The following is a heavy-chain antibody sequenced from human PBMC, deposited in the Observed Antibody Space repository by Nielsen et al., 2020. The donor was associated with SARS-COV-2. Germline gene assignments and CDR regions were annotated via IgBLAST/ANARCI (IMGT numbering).Heavy chain of an antibody. CDR1: GYTFTGYY. CDR3: ARGWGELSSGSMDV. Sequence: ASVKVSCKASGYTFTGYYMHWVRQAPGQGLEWMGWINPNSGGTNYAQKFQGRVTMTRDTSISTAYMELSRLRSDDTAVYYWARGWGELSSGSMDVWGQGTTVTVSS. D-gene: IGHD3-16*02. V-gene: IGHV1-2*02. CDR2: INPNSGGT. J-gene: IGHJ6*02.